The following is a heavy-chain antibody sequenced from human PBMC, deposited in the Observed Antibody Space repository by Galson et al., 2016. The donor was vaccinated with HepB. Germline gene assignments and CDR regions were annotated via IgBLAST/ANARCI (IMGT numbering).Heavy chain of an antibody. D-gene: IGHD6-19*01. CDR2: ISYDGSNQ. V-gene: IGHV3-30*18. CDR3: AKARGYSSGYQVDYYYYGMDI. J-gene: IGHJ6*04. Sequence: SLRLSCAVSGFTFRNYGMHWVRQAPGKGLEWVAVISYDGSNQYYVDSVKGRFSISRDNTKNTVYLQMNSLRVEDTGVYYCAKARGYSSGYQVDYYYYGMDIWGTGITVTVSS. CDR1: GFTFRNYG.